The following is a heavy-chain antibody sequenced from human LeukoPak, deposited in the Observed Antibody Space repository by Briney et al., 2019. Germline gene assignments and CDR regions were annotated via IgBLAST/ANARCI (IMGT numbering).Heavy chain of an antibody. CDR1: EFTFRNYA. Sequence: GGSLRPSCAGSEFTFRNYAVHWVRQAPGKGLQWVAVISYDGSNTYYADSVKGRFAISRDDSKNTLYLQMSSLRVEDTAVYYCARVAVLYYYHYMDVWGKGTTVTVSS. CDR3: ARVAVLYYYHYMDV. V-gene: IGHV3-30*09. CDR2: ISYDGSNT. J-gene: IGHJ6*03.